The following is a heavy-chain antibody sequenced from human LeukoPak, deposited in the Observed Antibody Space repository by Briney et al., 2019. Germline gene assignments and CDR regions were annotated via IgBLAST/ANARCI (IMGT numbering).Heavy chain of an antibody. CDR3: ARRTPRYSSGWSPFDY. D-gene: IGHD6-19*01. V-gene: IGHV4-34*01. CDR2: INHSGST. Sequence: SETLSLTCAVYGGSFSGYYWSWIRQPPGKGLEWIGEINHSGSTNYNPSLKSRVTISVDTSKNQFSLKLSSVTAADTAMYYCARRTPRYSSGWSPFDYWGQGTLVTVSS. CDR1: GGSFSGYY. J-gene: IGHJ4*02.